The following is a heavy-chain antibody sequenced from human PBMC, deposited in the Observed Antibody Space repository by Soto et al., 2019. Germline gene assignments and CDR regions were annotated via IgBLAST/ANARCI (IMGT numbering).Heavy chain of an antibody. Sequence: QLQLQESGPGLVKPSETLSLTCTVSGGSISSSSYYWGWIRQPPGKGLEWIGSIYYSGSTYYNPSLKSRVTISIDKSKNQFSLKLSSVTAADTAVYYCARRHSSSWAYYYYMDVWGKGTTVTVSS. CDR2: IYYSGST. V-gene: IGHV4-39*01. CDR3: ARRHSSSWAYYYYMDV. CDR1: GGSISSSSYY. J-gene: IGHJ6*03. D-gene: IGHD6-13*01.